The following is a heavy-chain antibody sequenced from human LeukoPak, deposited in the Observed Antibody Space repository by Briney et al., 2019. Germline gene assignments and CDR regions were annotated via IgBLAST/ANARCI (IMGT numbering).Heavy chain of an antibody. Sequence: ASVKVSCKASGYTFTSYGINWVRQATGQGLEWMGWMKPSSGNTGYAQKFQGRVTMTRNTSTSTAYLELSSLRSEDTAVYYCAIDYGVGGFDYWGQGILVTVSS. CDR2: MKPSSGNT. CDR3: AIDYGVGGFDY. J-gene: IGHJ4*02. CDR1: GYTFTSYG. D-gene: IGHD4-17*01. V-gene: IGHV1-8*02.